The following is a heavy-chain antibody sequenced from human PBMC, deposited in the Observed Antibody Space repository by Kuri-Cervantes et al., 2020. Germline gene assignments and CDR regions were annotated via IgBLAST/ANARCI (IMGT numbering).Heavy chain of an antibody. CDR3: ARDNWHYVSYFDL. V-gene: IGHV3-7*01. Sequence: GESLKISCAASGFTFSSYWMSWVRQAPGKGLEWVANIKQDGSEKYYVDSVKGRFTISRDNAKNSLYLQMNSLRAEDTAVYYCARDNWHYVSYFDLWGQGTLVTVSS. D-gene: IGHD1-7*01. J-gene: IGHJ4*02. CDR2: IKQDGSEK. CDR1: GFTFSSYW.